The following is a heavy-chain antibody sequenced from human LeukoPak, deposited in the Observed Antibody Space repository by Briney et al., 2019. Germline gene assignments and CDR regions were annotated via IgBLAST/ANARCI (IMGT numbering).Heavy chain of an antibody. J-gene: IGHJ4*02. CDR1: GGSISSYY. CDR3: ARLVVTAILRYFDY. CDR2: IYTSGST. D-gene: IGHD2-21*02. V-gene: IGHV4-4*07. Sequence: PSETLSLTCTVSGGSISSYYWSWIRQPVGKGLEWIGRIYTSGSTNYNPSLKSRVTMSVDTSKNQFSLKLSSVTAADTAVYYCARLVVTAILRYFDYWGQGTLVTVSS.